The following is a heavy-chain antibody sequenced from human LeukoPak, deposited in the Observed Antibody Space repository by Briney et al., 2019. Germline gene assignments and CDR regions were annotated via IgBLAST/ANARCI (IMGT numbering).Heavy chain of an antibody. Sequence: TGGSLRLSCVASGFTFSNYWLHWVRQAPGKGLVWVSRINIDESTANYADSVKGRFTISRDNAKNTLYLQMNSLRAEDTAVYYCARNEYSSSGSGQVDVWGQGTTVTVSS. J-gene: IGHJ6*02. V-gene: IGHV3-74*01. CDR3: ARNEYSSSGSGQVDV. CDR1: GFTFSNYW. CDR2: INIDESTA. D-gene: IGHD5-18*01.